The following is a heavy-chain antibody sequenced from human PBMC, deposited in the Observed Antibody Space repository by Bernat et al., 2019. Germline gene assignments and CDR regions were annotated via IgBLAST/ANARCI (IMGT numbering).Heavy chain of an antibody. CDR2: ISYDGSNK. V-gene: IGHV3-30-3*01. D-gene: IGHD5-12*01. CDR1: GFTFSSYA. Sequence: QVQLVESGGGVVQPGRSLRLSCAASGFTFSSYAMHWVRQAPGKGLEWVAVISYDGSNKYYADSVKGRFTISRDNSKNTLYLQMNSLRVEDTAVYYCARDFINSGKSTHHAYYYYYGMDVWGQGTTVTVSS. CDR3: ARDFINSGKSTHHAYYYYYGMDV. J-gene: IGHJ6*02.